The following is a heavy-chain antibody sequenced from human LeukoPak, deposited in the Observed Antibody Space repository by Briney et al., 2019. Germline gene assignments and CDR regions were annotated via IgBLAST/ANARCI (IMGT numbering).Heavy chain of an antibody. CDR2: IIPIFGTA. D-gene: IGHD3-16*02. V-gene: IGHV1-69*13. Sequence: ASVKVSCKSSGGIFSGYAISWVRQAPGQGLEWMGGIIPIFGTANYAQKFQGRVTITADESTSTAYMELSSLRSEDTAVYYCARARLITFGGVIVWNAFDIWGQGTMVTVSS. CDR3: ARARLITFGGVIVWNAFDI. J-gene: IGHJ3*02. CDR1: GGIFSGYA.